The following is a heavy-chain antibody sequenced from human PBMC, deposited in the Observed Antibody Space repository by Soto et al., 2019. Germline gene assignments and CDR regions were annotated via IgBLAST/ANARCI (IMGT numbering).Heavy chain of an antibody. CDR2: ISYDGSNT. Sequence: QAQLVESGGGVVQPGRSLRLSCAASGFTFSSYGMHWVRQAPGKGLEWVAVISYDGSNTYYGDTVKGRFTISRDNSKNTLSLQMNSLRAEDTAVYYCAKDGNVYSSGWYAPSLDYWGQGTLVTVSS. J-gene: IGHJ4*02. CDR1: GFTFSSYG. D-gene: IGHD6-19*01. V-gene: IGHV3-30*18. CDR3: AKDGNVYSSGWYAPSLDY.